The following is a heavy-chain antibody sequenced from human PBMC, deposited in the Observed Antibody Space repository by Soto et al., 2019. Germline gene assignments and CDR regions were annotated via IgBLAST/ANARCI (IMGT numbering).Heavy chain of an antibody. CDR1: GFTFSNYA. J-gene: IGHJ3*01. CDR2: IAYDGSNK. V-gene: IGHV3-30-3*01. Sequence: GGALRVCCAASGFTFSNYAMHWVRQAPGKGLECLAVIAYDGSNKFYRDSVKGRFTISRDNSKNTLYLHMNSLRSEDTAVYYCARGDREDIFLVDGSRQGRDLIAFSGQRT. CDR3: ARGDREDIFLVDGSRQGRDLIAF. D-gene: IGHD3-9*01.